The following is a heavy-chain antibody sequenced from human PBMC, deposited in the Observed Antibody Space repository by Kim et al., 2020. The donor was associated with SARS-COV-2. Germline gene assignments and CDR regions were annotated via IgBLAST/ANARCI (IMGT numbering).Heavy chain of an antibody. D-gene: IGHD1-26*01. CDR1: GFTFNTYG. Sequence: GGSLRLSCAASGFTFNTYGMHWVRQAPGKGLEWVAVISYDGSNKYYADSVKGRFTISRDNSKNTLYLQKNSLRIEDTAVYYCAKSFSGSYLGYDYWGQGTLVTVSS. V-gene: IGHV3-30*18. CDR2: ISYDGSNK. CDR3: AKSFSGSYLGYDY. J-gene: IGHJ4*02.